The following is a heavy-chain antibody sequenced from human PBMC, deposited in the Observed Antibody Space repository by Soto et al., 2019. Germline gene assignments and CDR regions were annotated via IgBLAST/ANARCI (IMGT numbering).Heavy chain of an antibody. Sequence: GGSLRLSCAASGFTFSSYAMSWVHQAPGKGLEWVPAISGSGGSTYYADSVKGRFTISRDNSKNTLYLQMNSLRAEDTAVYYCAKSIVVVTNLDYWGQGPLVTVSS. D-gene: IGHD3-22*01. V-gene: IGHV3-23*01. J-gene: IGHJ4*02. CDR2: ISGSGGST. CDR1: GFTFSSYA. CDR3: AKSIVVVTNLDY.